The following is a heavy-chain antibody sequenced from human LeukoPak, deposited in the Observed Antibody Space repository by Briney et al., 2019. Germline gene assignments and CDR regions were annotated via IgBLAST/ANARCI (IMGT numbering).Heavy chain of an antibody. D-gene: IGHD5-18*01. CDR1: GGSISSYY. J-gene: IGHJ6*04. V-gene: IGHV4-59*01. Sequence: SETLSLTCTVSGGSISSYYWSWIRQPPGKGLEWIGYIYYSGSTNYNPSLKSQVTISVDTSKNQFSLRLSSVTAADTAVYYCARVRREEQLWPPRYYYYGMDVWGKGTTVTVSS. CDR2: IYYSGST. CDR3: ARVRREEQLWPPRYYYYGMDV.